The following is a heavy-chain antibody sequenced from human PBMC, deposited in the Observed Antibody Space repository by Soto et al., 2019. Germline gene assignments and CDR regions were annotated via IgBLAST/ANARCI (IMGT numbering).Heavy chain of an antibody. Sequence: SETLSLTCTVSGDSIISSDFYWGWVRQPPGKGLEWIGSIFYLGSSYYNPSLKSRVTMSVDTSKNQFSLRLRSVTAADTALYFCARHSLALRKNNWFDPWGQGIMVTV. CDR3: ARHSLALRKNNWFDP. CDR1: GDSIISSDFY. D-gene: IGHD3-3*02. CDR2: IFYLGSS. V-gene: IGHV4-39*01. J-gene: IGHJ5*02.